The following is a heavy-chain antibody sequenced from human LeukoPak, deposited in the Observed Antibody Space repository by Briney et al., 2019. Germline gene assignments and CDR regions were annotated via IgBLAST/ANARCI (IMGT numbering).Heavy chain of an antibody. V-gene: IGHV3-9*01. D-gene: IGHD6-13*01. CDR3: ARVNSSSFYFDY. CDR2: ISWNSGSV. CDR1: GFTFDDYG. J-gene: IGHJ4*02. Sequence: GGSLRLSCAASGFTFDDYGMHWVRQAPGKGLEWVSGISWNSGSVGYADSVKGRFTISRDNSKNTLYLQMNSLRAEDTAVYYCARVNSSSFYFDYWGQGTLVTVSS.